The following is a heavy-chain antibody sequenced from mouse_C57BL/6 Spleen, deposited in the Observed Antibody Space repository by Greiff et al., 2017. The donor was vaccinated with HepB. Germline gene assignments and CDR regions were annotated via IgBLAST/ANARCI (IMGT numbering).Heavy chain of an antibody. CDR2: INPGSGGT. CDR3: ARSDYGHYYAMDY. V-gene: IGHV1-54*01. J-gene: IGHJ4*01. D-gene: IGHD1-1*01. CDR1: GYAFTNYL. Sequence: QVQLKESGAELVRPGTSVKVSCKASGYAFTNYLIEWVKQRPGQGLEWIGVINPGSGGTNYNEKFKGKATLTADKSSSTAYMQLSSLTSEDSAVYLCARSDYGHYYAMDYWGQGTSVTVSS.